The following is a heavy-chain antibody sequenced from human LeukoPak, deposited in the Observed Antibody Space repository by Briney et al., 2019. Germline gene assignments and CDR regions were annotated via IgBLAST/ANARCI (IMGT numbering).Heavy chain of an antibody. CDR1: GFTFSSYW. Sequence: GGSLRLSCAASGFTFSSYWMSWVRQAPGKGLEWVANIKQDGSEKYYVDSVKGRFTISRDNAKNSLYLQMNSLRAEDTAVYYCARQTTDYYYYYYMDVWGKGTMVTISS. CDR2: IKQDGSEK. J-gene: IGHJ6*03. D-gene: IGHD4-17*01. V-gene: IGHV3-7*01. CDR3: ARQTTDYYYYYYMDV.